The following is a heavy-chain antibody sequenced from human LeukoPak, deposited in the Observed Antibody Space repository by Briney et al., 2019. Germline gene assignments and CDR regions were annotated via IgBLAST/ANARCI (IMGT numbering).Heavy chain of an antibody. CDR1: GGTFSSYA. CDR2: IIPNLGIA. J-gene: IGHJ6*02. CDR3: ARCIGQEAAIYYYGMDV. D-gene: IGHD2-2*01. Sequence: ASAKVSCKASGGTFSSYAISWVRQAPGQGLEWMGRIIPNLGIANYAQKFQGRVTITADKSTSTAYMELSSLRSEDTAVYYCARCIGQEAAIYYYGMDVWGQGTTVTVSS. V-gene: IGHV1-69*04.